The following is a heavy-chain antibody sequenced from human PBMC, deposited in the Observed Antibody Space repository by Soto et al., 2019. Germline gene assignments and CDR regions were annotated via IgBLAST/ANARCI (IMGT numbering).Heavy chain of an antibody. V-gene: IGHV4-39*01. CDR3: ARHFTTYDVWSGLGS. CDR2: MYHDVST. D-gene: IGHD3-3*01. CDR1: GDSISSTSYY. Sequence: SETLSLTCSVSGDSISSTSYYWAWIRQSPGKGLKWIVSMYHDVSTYYNPSLKSRVTLSEDTSKNQFSLKLSSVTAADTGVYYCARHFTTYDVWSGLGSWGQGALVTVSS. J-gene: IGHJ4*02.